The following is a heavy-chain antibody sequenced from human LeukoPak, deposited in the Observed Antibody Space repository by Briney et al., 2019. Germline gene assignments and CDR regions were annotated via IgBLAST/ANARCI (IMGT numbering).Heavy chain of an antibody. CDR3: AKVGSAAPYYYYYGMDV. CDR1: GFTFSSYA. D-gene: IGHD1-26*01. J-gene: IGHJ6*02. CDR2: ISYDGSNK. Sequence: GGSLRLSCAASGFTFSSYAMGWVRQAPGKGLEWVAVISYDGSNKYYADSVKGRFTISRDNSKNTLYLQMNSLRAEDTAVYYCAKVGSAAPYYYYYGMDVWGQGTTVTVSS. V-gene: IGHV3-30*18.